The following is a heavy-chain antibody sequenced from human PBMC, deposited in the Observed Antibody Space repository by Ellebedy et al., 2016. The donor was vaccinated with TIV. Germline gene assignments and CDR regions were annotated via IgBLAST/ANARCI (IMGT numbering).Heavy chain of an antibody. CDR3: ARDRGYSGYARWFDP. D-gene: IGHD5-12*01. Sequence: GESLKISCAASGFTFSIYAMNWVRQAPGKGLEWVSGISGSGGNTFYADSVKGRFTISRDNANNLLYLQMDNLRVEDTAVYYCARDRGYSGYARWFDPWGQGSLVAVSS. CDR1: GFTFSIYA. CDR2: ISGSGGNT. J-gene: IGHJ5*02. V-gene: IGHV3-23*01.